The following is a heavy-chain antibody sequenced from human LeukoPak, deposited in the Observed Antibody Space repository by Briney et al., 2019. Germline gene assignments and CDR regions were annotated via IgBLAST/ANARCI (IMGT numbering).Heavy chain of an antibody. D-gene: IGHD3-10*01. V-gene: IGHV3-23*01. CDR1: GFIFSNYA. CDR2: ITNSGGTT. Sequence: PGGSLRLSCAASGFIFSNYAMSWVRQAPGKGLEWVSAITNSGGTTYYADSVKGRFTISRDNSKNTLYLQMNSLRAEDTAVYYCAEFLGVSVWYGISGPWGQGTLVTVSS. J-gene: IGHJ5*02. CDR3: AEFLGVSVWYGISGP.